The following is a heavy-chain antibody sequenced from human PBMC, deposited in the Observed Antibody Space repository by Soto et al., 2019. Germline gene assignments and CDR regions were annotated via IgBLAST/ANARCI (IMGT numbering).Heavy chain of an antibody. CDR1: GFTFSSYA. CDR3: ARERVRGVMGFDP. CDR2: ISGSGLST. J-gene: IGHJ5*02. Sequence: GGSLRLSCAASGFTFSSYAMSWVRQAPGKGLEWVSGISGSGLSTNHADSVKGRFTISRDNSKNTLYLQMNSLRAEDTAVYYCARERVRGVMGFDPWGQGTLVTVSS. V-gene: IGHV3-23*01. D-gene: IGHD3-10*01.